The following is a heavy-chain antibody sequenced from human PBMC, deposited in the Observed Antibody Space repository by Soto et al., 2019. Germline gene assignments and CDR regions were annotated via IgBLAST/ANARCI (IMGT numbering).Heavy chain of an antibody. CDR1: GGSISSYY. V-gene: IGHV4-59*08. J-gene: IGHJ6*03. D-gene: IGHD7-27*01. CDR2: IYYSGST. Sequence: SETLSLTCTVSGGSISSYYWSWIRQPPGKGLEWIGYIYYSGSTNYNPSLKSRVTISVDTSKNQFSLKLSSVTAADTAVYYCARRTGIAYYYYYMDVWGKGTTVTVSS. CDR3: ARRTGIAYYYYYMDV.